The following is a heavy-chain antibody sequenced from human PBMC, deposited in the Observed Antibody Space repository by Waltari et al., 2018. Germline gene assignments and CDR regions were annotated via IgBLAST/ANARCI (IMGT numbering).Heavy chain of an antibody. Sequence: EVQLVETGGGLIQPGVSLRLSCAASGFTVRSNDMSWVRQAPGKGLEWVSIIYSGGNTYYADSVKCRFTISRDNSKNMVYLQMNSLRAEDTAVYYCASLDYWGQGALVTVSS. V-gene: IGHV3-53*02. CDR3: ASLDY. CDR2: IYSGGNT. J-gene: IGHJ4*02. CDR1: GFTVRSND.